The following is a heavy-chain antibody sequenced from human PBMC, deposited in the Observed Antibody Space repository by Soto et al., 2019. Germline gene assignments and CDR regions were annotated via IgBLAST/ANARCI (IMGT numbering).Heavy chain of an antibody. V-gene: IGHV4-4*02. J-gene: IGHJ4*02. CDR3: AGAVGRRTVPDH. Sequence: QVHLQDSGPGLVKPSGTLSLICVVSGDSLKTDHWWTWVRQPPGKGLEWIGEIYDGGDTNYNPSLERRLTLSVDKSKRQFSLRMTSVTAADTATYYCAGAVGRRTVPDHWGQGTLVTVSS. D-gene: IGHD1-1*01. CDR1: GDSLKTDHW. CDR2: IYDGGDT.